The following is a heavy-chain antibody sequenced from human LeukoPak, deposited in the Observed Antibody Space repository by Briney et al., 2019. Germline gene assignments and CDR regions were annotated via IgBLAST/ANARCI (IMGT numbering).Heavy chain of an antibody. J-gene: IGHJ4*02. D-gene: IGHD2-2*01. CDR1: GFTFSSYG. CDR3: AAPGVPAATYYFDY. Sequence: GGSLRLSCAESGFTFSSYGMHWVRQAPGKGLEWVAFIRYDGSNKYYADSVKGRFTISRDNSKNTVYLQMNSLRAEDTAVYYCAAPGVPAATYYFDYWGQGTLVTVSS. V-gene: IGHV3-30*02. CDR2: IRYDGSNK.